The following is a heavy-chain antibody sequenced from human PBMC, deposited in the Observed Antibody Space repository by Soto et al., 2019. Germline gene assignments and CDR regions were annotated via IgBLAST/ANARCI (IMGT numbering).Heavy chain of an antibody. CDR2: INSDGSST. CDR3: ATGLYSSGWYVGDYYYGMDV. V-gene: IGHV3-74*01. J-gene: IGHJ6*02. CDR1: GFTFSSYW. Sequence: GSLRLSCAASGFTFSSYWMHWVRQAPGKGLVWVSRINSDGSSTSYADSVKGRFTISRDNAKNTLYLQMNSLRAEDTAVYYCATGLYSSGWYVGDYYYGMDVWGQGTTVTSP. D-gene: IGHD6-19*01.